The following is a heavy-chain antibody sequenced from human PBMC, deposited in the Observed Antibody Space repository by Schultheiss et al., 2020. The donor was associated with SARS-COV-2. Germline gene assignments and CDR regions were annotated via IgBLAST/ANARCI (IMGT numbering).Heavy chain of an antibody. Sequence: SETLSLTCTVSGGSISSYYWSWIRQPPGKGLEWIGSIYYSGSTYYNPSLKSRVTISVDTSKNQFSLKLSSVTARDTAVYYCARHPLGGFYDSSGYYPWYFGLWGRGTLVTVSS. CDR1: GGSISSYY. CDR3: ARHPLGGFYDSSGYYPWYFGL. CDR2: IYYSGST. D-gene: IGHD3-22*01. V-gene: IGHV4-59*05. J-gene: IGHJ2*01.